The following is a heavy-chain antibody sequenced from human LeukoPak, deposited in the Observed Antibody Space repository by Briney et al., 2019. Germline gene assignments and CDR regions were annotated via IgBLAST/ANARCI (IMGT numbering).Heavy chain of an antibody. CDR3: ARHRAAAGTTSVDY. CDR1: GGSFSGYY. Sequence: SSETLSLTCAVYGGSFSGYYWSWIRQPPGKGLEWIGEINHSGSTNYNPSLKSRVTISVDTSKNQFSLKLSSVTAADTAVYYCARHRAAAGTTSVDYWGQGTLVTVSS. V-gene: IGHV4-34*01. CDR2: INHSGST. J-gene: IGHJ4*02. D-gene: IGHD6-13*01.